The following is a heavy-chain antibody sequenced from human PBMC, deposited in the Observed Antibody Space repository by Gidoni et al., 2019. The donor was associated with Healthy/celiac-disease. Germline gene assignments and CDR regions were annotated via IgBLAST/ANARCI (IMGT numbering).Heavy chain of an antibody. V-gene: IGHV4-34*01. Sequence: QVQLQQWGAGLLKPSETLSLTCAVYGGSCSGYYWSWIRQPPGKGLEWIGEINHSGSTNYNPSLKSRVTISVDTSKNQFSLKLSSVTAADTAVYYCARGRRYRIFDYWGQGTLVTVSS. CDR2: INHSGST. D-gene: IGHD2-15*01. J-gene: IGHJ4*02. CDR3: ARGRRYRIFDY. CDR1: GGSCSGYY.